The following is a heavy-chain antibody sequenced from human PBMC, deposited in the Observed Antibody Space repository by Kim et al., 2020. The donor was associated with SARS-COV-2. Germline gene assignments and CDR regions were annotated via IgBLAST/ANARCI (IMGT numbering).Heavy chain of an antibody. CDR3: TSTDIVSYGMDV. CDR2: IRTKANSYAT. CDR1: GFTFSGSA. D-gene: IGHD3-9*01. V-gene: IGHV3-73*01. J-gene: IGHJ6*02. Sequence: GGSLRLSCAASGFTFSGSAMHWVRQASGKGLEWVGRIRTKANSYATAYAASVKGRFTVSRDDSKSTVYLQMNSLKSEDTAVYYCTSTDIVSYGMDVWGQG.